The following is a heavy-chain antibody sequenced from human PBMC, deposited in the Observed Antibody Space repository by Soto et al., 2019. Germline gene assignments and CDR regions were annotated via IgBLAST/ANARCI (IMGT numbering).Heavy chain of an antibody. CDR2: IYYSGST. D-gene: IGHD6-13*01. J-gene: IGHJ4*02. Sequence: QVQLQESGPGLVRPSQTLSLTCTVSGGSISSGGYYWSWIRQHPGKGLEWIGYIYYSGSTYYNPSLKSRVTISVDTSKNQFSLKLSSVTAADTAVYYCARGGIAAAAPPDYWGQGTLVTVSS. CDR3: ARGGIAAAAPPDY. CDR1: GGSISSGGYY. V-gene: IGHV4-31*03.